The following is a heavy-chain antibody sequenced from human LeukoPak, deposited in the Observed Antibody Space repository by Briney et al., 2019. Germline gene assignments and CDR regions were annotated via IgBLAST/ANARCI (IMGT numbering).Heavy chain of an antibody. Sequence: GGSLRLSCAASGFTFDDYGMSWVRQAPGKGLEWVSGINWNGGSTGYADSVKGRFTISRDNAKNSLYLQMNSLRAEDTVLYYCAREPDGYSSSWYGSAFDIWGQGTMVTVSS. V-gene: IGHV3-20*04. CDR1: GFTFDDYG. D-gene: IGHD6-13*01. CDR3: AREPDGYSSSWYGSAFDI. J-gene: IGHJ3*02. CDR2: INWNGGST.